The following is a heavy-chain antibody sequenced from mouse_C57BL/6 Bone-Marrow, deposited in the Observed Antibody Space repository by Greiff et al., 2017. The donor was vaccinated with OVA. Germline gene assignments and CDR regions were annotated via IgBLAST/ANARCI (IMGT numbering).Heavy chain of an antibody. D-gene: IGHD1-1*01. CDR1: GFTFSSYG. V-gene: IGHV5-6*01. J-gene: IGHJ2*01. CDR2: ISSGGSYT. Sequence: EVKLMESGGDLVKPGGSLKLSCAASGFTFSSYGMSWVRQTPDKRLEWVATISSGGSYTYYPDSVKGRFTISRDNAKNTLYLQMSSLKSEDTAMYYCARSYGSSYYYFDYWGQGTTLTVSS. CDR3: ARSYGSSYYYFDY.